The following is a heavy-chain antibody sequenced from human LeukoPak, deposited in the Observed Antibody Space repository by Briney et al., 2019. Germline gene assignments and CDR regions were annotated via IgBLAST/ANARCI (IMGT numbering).Heavy chain of an antibody. V-gene: IGHV3-21*01. CDR2: IDYDSSHI. J-gene: IGHJ4*02. CDR3: TRDPLRYLRVGHYYH. Sequence: KAGGSLRLSCAASGFTFSTYAMNWVRQVPGKGLEWVSSIDYDSSHIYYAASVRGRFTISRDNARDSVYLQMDSLRVEDTAVYYCTRDPLRYLRVGHYYHWGQGTLVAVSS. D-gene: IGHD3-9*01. CDR1: GFTFSTYA.